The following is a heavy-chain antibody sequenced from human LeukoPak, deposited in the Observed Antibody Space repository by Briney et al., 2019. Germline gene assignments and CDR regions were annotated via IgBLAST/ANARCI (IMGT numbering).Heavy chain of an antibody. D-gene: IGHD2-2*01. J-gene: IGHJ3*02. Sequence: SVKVSCKASGGTFSSYAISWVRQAPGQGLEWMGGIIPIFGTANYAQKFQGRVTITADESTSTAYMELSSLRSEDTAVYYCARGYCSSTSCYAYDAFDIWGQGTMVTVSS. CDR2: IIPIFGTA. CDR1: GGTFSSYA. CDR3: ARGYCSSTSCYAYDAFDI. V-gene: IGHV1-69*01.